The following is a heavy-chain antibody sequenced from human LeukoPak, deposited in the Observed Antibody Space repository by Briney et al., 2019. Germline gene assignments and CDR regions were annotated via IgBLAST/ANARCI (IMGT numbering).Heavy chain of an antibody. V-gene: IGHV4-34*01. CDR2: INHSGST. Sequence: SETLSLTCAVYGGSFSGYYWSWIRQPPGKGLEWIGGINHSGSTNYNPSLKSRVTISVDTSKNQFSLKLSSVTAADTAVYYCASRLIDYTQRGFDPWGQGTLVTVSS. CDR3: ASRLIDYTQRGFDP. CDR1: GGSFSGYY. J-gene: IGHJ5*02. D-gene: IGHD4-11*01.